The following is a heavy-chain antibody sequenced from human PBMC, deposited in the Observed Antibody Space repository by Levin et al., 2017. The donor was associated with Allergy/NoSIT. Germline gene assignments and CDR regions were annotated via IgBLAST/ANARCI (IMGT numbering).Heavy chain of an antibody. CDR1: GGSISSNEYY. CDR2: ISYSGTT. J-gene: IGHJ4*02. V-gene: IGHV4-39*01. D-gene: IGHD3-16*02. CDR3: SRGGDYVWGSYRYKGDY. Sequence: SETLSLTCSVSGGSISSNEYYWGWIRQPPGKGLEWIGSISYSGTTYYSPSLKSRVTISVDTSKNQFSLKLSSVTAADTAVYYCSRGGDYVWGSYRYKGDYWGQGTLVSISS.